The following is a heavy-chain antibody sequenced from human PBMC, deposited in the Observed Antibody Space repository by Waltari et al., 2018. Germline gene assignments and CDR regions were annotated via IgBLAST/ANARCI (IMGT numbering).Heavy chain of an antibody. D-gene: IGHD6-19*01. CDR1: GFTFSSYS. CDR2: INQDGSEK. J-gene: IGHJ4*02. Sequence: EVQLEESGGGLVQPGGSLRLSCAIFGFTFSSYSMTWVRRAPGKGLEWVANINQDGSEKYYVDSLKGRFTISRDNTKNSLYLQINSLRADDTAVYYCARSYSSGWYFFDYWGQGTLVTVSS. CDR3: ARSYSSGWYFFDY. V-gene: IGHV3-7*04.